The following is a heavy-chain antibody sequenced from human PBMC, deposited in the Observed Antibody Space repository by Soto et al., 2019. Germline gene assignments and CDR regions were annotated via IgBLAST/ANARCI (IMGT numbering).Heavy chain of an antibody. CDR3: ARRKSGGAAAGNWFDP. Sequence: SETLSLTCTVSGGSIISSSYYWGLIRQPPGKGLEWIGSIYYSGSTYYNPSLKSRVTISVDTSKNQFSLKLSSVTAADTAVYYCARRKSGGAAAGNWFDPWGQGTLVTVSS. V-gene: IGHV4-39*01. CDR2: IYYSGST. D-gene: IGHD6-13*01. CDR1: GGSIISSSYY. J-gene: IGHJ5*02.